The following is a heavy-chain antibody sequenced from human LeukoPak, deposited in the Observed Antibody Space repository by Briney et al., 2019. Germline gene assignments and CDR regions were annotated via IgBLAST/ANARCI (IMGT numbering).Heavy chain of an antibody. Sequence: SETLSLTCTVSGGSIRSGGYYWSWIRQHPGKGLEWIGYIYYSGSTYYNPSLKSRVTISVDTSKNQFSLKLSSVTAADTAVYYCASVGSDYYDSSGYYAIDYWGQGTLVTVSS. CDR3: ASVGSDYYDSSGYYAIDY. CDR2: IYYSGST. V-gene: IGHV4-31*03. CDR1: GGSIRSGGYY. J-gene: IGHJ4*02. D-gene: IGHD3-22*01.